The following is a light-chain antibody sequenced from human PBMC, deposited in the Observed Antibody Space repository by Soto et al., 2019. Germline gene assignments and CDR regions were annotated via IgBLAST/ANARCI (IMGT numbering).Light chain of an antibody. CDR1: QSVGSN. V-gene: IGKV3-11*01. CDR3: QQRSKGPLT. J-gene: IGKJ4*01. CDR2: DAS. Sequence: EIVLTQSPATLSLSPGERATLSCRASQSVGSNLAWYQQKPGQAPRLLIYDASKRAAGIPARFSGSGSGTDFPRTVSSLESEDFAVYYCQQRSKGPLTFGGGTKVEI.